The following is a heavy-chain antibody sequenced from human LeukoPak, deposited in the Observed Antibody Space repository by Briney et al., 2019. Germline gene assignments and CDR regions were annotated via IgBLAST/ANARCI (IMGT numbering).Heavy chain of an antibody. D-gene: IGHD1-26*01. J-gene: IGHJ4*02. CDR1: GFPFSDYV. Sequence: GGSLRLSCTVSGFPFSDYVIHWVRQAPGKGLEWVAVTSADESIKIYNDSVRGRFTISRDNSKNIQYLQMNSVRVEDTALYFCARDPVLGAPDYLDYWGRGALVTVSS. CDR3: ARDPVLGAPDYLDY. CDR2: TSADESIK. V-gene: IGHV3-30-3*01.